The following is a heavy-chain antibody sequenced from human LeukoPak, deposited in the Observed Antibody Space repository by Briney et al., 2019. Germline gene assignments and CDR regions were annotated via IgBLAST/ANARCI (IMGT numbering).Heavy chain of an antibody. CDR1: GFTFSSYS. J-gene: IGHJ4*02. Sequence: GGSLRLSCAASGFTFSSYSMNWVRQAPGKGLEWVSSISSSSSYIYYADSVKGRFTISRDNAKNSLYLQMNSLRAEDTAVYYCARDPYSSGWYGTFSFDYWGQGTLVTVSS. CDR3: ARDPYSSGWYGTFSFDY. CDR2: ISSSSSYI. D-gene: IGHD6-19*01. V-gene: IGHV3-21*01.